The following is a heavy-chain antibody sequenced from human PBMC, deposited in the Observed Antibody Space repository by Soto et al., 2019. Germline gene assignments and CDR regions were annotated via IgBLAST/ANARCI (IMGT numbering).Heavy chain of an antibody. CDR1: GGTFSSYA. J-gene: IGHJ6*02. CDR3: ASGGTVTTNYYYYGMDV. V-gene: IGHV1-69*01. Sequence: QVQLVQSGAEVEKPGSSVKVSCKASGGTFSSYAISWVRQAPGQGLEWMGGIIPIFGTANYAQKFQGRVTITADESTSTAYMELSSLRSEDTAVYYCASGGTVTTNYYYYGMDVWGQGTTVTVSS. D-gene: IGHD4-17*01. CDR2: IIPIFGTA.